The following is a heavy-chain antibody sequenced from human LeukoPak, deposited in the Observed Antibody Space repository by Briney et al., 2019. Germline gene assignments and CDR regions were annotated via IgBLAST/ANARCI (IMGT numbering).Heavy chain of an antibody. J-gene: IGHJ6*02. Sequence: GGSLRLSCAACGFTFSIYAMSWVRQAPGKGLEWVSAISGSGGSTYYADSVKGRFTISRDNSKNTLYLQMNSLRAEDTAVYYCAKGRNSYSYDYYYYGMDVWGQGTTVTVSS. D-gene: IGHD5-18*01. CDR3: AKGRNSYSYDYYYYGMDV. CDR2: ISGSGGST. V-gene: IGHV3-23*01. CDR1: GFTFSIYA.